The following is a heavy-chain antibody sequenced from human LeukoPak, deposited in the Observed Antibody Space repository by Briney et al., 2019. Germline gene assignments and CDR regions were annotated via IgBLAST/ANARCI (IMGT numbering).Heavy chain of an antibody. CDR1: GGTFSSYA. Sequence: SVKVSCKASGGTFSSYAISWVRQAAGQGLEWMGGIIPIFGTANYAQKFQGRVTITADESTSTAYMELSSLRSEDTAVYYCARVATGTTVWYYFDYWGQGTLVTVSS. V-gene: IGHV1-69*13. J-gene: IGHJ4*02. CDR2: IIPIFGTA. D-gene: IGHD1-1*01. CDR3: ARVATGTTVWYYFDY.